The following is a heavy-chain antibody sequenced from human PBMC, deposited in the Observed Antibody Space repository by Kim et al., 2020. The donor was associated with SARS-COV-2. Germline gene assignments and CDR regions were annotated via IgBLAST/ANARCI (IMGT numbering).Heavy chain of an antibody. CDR3: ATWGGRIAAAGTIYYYGMDV. D-gene: IGHD6-13*01. CDR1: GYTLTELS. Sequence: ASVKVSCKVSGYTLTELSMHWVRQAPGKGLEWMGGFDPEDGETIYAQKFQGRVTMTEDTSTDTAYMELSSLRSEDTAVYYCATWGGRIAAAGTIYYYGMDVWGQGTTVTVSS. J-gene: IGHJ6*02. V-gene: IGHV1-24*01. CDR2: FDPEDGET.